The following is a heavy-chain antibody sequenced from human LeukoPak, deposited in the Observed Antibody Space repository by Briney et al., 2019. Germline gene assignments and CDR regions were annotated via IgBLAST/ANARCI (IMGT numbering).Heavy chain of an antibody. D-gene: IGHD3-3*01. V-gene: IGHV1-46*01. J-gene: IGHJ5*02. CDR2: INPSGGST. Sequence: ASVKVSCKASGYTFTSYYMHWVRQAPGQGLEWMGIINPSGGSTSYAQKFQGRVTMTRDMSTSTVYMELSSLRSDDTAVYYCARVITTIFGVVIAFDPWGQGTLVTVSS. CDR1: GYTFTSYY. CDR3: ARVITTIFGVVIAFDP.